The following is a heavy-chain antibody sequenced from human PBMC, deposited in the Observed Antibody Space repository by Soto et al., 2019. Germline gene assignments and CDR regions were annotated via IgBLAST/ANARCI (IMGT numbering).Heavy chain of an antibody. J-gene: IGHJ4*02. CDR1: GFTFSSYS. D-gene: IGHD3-10*01. Sequence: GGSLRLSCAASGFTFSSYSMNWVRQAPGKGLEWVSSISSSSSYIYYADSVKGRFTISRDNAKNSLYLQMNSLRAEDTAVYYCASHQSMEDSGSNSYYFDYWGQGTLVTVSS. CDR2: ISSSSSYI. V-gene: IGHV3-21*01. CDR3: ASHQSMEDSGSNSYYFDY.